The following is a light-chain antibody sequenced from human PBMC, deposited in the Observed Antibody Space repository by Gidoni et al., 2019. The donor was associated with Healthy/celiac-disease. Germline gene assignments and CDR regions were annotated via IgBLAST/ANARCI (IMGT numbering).Light chain of an antibody. V-gene: IGKV3D-20*01. CDR1: QSVSSSY. Sequence: EIVLTQSPATLSLSPGERATLSCGASQSVSSSYLNWYQQKPGLAPRLLIYDASSRATGIPDRFSGSGSGTDFTLTISRLEPEDFAMYYCQQYGSSPRTFGQGTKLEIK. CDR3: QQYGSSPRT. CDR2: DAS. J-gene: IGKJ2*01.